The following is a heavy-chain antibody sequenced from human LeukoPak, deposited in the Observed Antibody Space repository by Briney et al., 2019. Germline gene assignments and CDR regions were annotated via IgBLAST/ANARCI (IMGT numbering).Heavy chain of an antibody. CDR2: IRYDGSSK. CDR3: AKGRCSSTSCYTIGYGSGSYFDY. Sequence: PGGSLRLSCAASGFTFSSYGMHWVRQAPGKGLEWVAFIRYDGSSKYYADSVKGRFTISRDNSKNTLYLQMNSLRAEDTAVYYCAKGRCSSTSCYTIGYGSGSYFDYWGQGTLVTVSS. CDR1: GFTFSSYG. D-gene: IGHD2-2*02. J-gene: IGHJ4*02. V-gene: IGHV3-30*02.